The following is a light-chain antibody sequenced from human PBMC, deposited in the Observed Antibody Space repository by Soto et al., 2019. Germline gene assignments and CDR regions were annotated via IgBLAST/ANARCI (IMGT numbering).Light chain of an antibody. CDR2: GAA. CDR3: QQSYSIPRT. Sequence: EVVMTQSPGTLSVSTGEGATLSCRASHSVDSNLAWYQQKPGQAPRLLMYGAATRPSGIPDRFSGSGSGTEFTLTISSLQSEDFATYYCQQSYSIPRTFGQGTKLEIK. J-gene: IGKJ2*01. V-gene: IGKV3D-15*01. CDR1: HSVDSN.